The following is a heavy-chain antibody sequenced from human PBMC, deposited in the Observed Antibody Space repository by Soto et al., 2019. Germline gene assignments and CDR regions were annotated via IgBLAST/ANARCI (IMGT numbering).Heavy chain of an antibody. CDR2: INPNSGGT. CDR1: GYTFTGYY. V-gene: IGHV1-2*02. J-gene: IGHJ4*02. Sequence: GASVKVSCKASGYTFTGYYMHWVRQAPGQGLEWMGWINPNSGGTNYAQKFQGRVTMTRDTSISTAYMELSRLRSDDTAVYYCARDPAVAGTPSVMIDYWGQGTLVTVS. D-gene: IGHD6-19*01. CDR3: ARDPAVAGTPSVMIDY.